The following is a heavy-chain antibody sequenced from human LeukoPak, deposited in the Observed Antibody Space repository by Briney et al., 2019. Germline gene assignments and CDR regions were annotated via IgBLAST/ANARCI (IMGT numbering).Heavy chain of an antibody. CDR1: GGSISSGGYY. V-gene: IGHV4-31*03. CDR2: IHYSGST. CDR3: ARQSTGLERDY. J-gene: IGHJ4*02. Sequence: TPSQTLSLTCTVSGGSISSGGYYWSWIRQHPGKGLEWIGYIHYSGSTDYNPSLKSRVTISVDTSKNQFSLKLSSVTAADTAVYYCARQSTGLERDYWGQGTLVTVSS. D-gene: IGHD1-14*01.